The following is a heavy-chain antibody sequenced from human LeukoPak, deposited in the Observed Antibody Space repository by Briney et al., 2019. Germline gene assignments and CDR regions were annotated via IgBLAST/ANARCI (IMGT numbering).Heavy chain of an antibody. J-gene: IGHJ4*02. CDR3: ARGGNYDSSGYLMDFDY. CDR1: GGSISSGSYF. V-gene: IGHV4-61*02. CDR2: IYTSGST. D-gene: IGHD3-22*01. Sequence: PSETLSLTCTVSGGSISSGSYFWSWIRQPAGKGLEWIGRIYTSGSTNYSPSLKSRVTISVDTSRNQFSLKLSSVTAADTAVYYCARGGNYDSSGYLMDFDYWGQGTLVTVSS.